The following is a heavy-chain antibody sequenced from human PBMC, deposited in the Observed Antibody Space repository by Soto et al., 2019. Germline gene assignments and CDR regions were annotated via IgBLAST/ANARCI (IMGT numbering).Heavy chain of an antibody. J-gene: IGHJ2*01. V-gene: IGHV1-69*06. CDR2: IIPIFGTA. Sequence: QVERVQSGAEVKKPGSSVKVACQASEDTFRNYAISWVRQAPGQGREWMGGIIPIFGTADYAQKFQGRVKITADTSANTVYLELSSLRSEDTVDSYCASSKYDSSAYCYGNLGLWGRGTLVNVSS. CDR1: EDTFRNYA. CDR3: ASSKYDSSAYCYGNLGL. D-gene: IGHD3-22*01.